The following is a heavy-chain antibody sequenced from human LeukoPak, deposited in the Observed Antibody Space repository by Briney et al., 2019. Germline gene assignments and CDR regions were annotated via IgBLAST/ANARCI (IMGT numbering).Heavy chain of an antibody. V-gene: IGHV3-33*06. D-gene: IGHD1-26*01. J-gene: IGHJ4*02. Sequence: GGSLRLSCAASGFTFSTYGIHWVRQAPGKGLEWVGVIWYDGSKTYYVESVKGRFTISRDNSKNTLYLQMNSLRAEDTAVYYCTKGRYSGSLERGFDYWGQGTLVTVSS. CDR2: IWYDGSKT. CDR3: TKGRYSGSLERGFDY. CDR1: GFTFSTYG.